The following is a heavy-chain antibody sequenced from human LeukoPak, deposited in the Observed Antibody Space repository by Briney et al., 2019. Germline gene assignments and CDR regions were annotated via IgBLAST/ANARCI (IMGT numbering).Heavy chain of an antibody. J-gene: IGHJ5*02. Sequence: SETLSLTCAVSGGSFNGYSYTWLRQPPGKGLEWIGEIIHSGGTSYNPSLKSRVTISVDTSKNQFSLKLSSVTAADTAVYYCARDHQQLINWFDPWGQGTLVTVSS. CDR1: GGSFNGYS. CDR2: IIHSGGT. D-gene: IGHD6-13*01. CDR3: ARDHQQLINWFDP. V-gene: IGHV4-34*09.